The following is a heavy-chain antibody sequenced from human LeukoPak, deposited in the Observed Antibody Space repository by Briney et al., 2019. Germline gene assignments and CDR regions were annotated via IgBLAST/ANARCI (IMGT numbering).Heavy chain of an antibody. CDR1: GGSISNYY. V-gene: IGHV4-59*01. J-gene: IGHJ6*03. CDR3: ARAPGSAYYPYYYMDV. CDR2: IYDTGST. D-gene: IGHD6-19*01. Sequence: SETLSLTCTVSGGSISNYYWSWIRQPPGKGLEWTGYIYDTGSTNYNPSLKGRVTISVDTSKNQFSLNLNSVTAADTAEYYCARAPGSAYYPYYYMDVRGKGTTVTVSS.